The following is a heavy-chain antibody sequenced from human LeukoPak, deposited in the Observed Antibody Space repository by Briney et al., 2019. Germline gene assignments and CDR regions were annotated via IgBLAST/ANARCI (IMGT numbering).Heavy chain of an antibody. CDR2: ISGSGGST. D-gene: IGHD3-22*01. J-gene: IGHJ4*02. CDR3: ARDTPYYYDSSGYDY. Sequence: GGSLRLSCAASGFTFSSYAMSWVRQAPGKGLEWVSAISGSGGSTYYADSVKGRFTISRDNSKNTLYLQMNSLRAEDTAVYYCARDTPYYYDSSGYDYWGQGTLVTVSS. CDR1: GFTFSSYA. V-gene: IGHV3-23*01.